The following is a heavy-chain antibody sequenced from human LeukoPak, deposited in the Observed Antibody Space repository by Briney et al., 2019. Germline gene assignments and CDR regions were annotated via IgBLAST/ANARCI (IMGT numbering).Heavy chain of an antibody. V-gene: IGHV4-61*02. J-gene: IGHJ4*02. CDR2: IYRSGSS. Sequence: SETLSLTCTVSGGSISSGSYYWNWIRQPAGKGLEWIGRIYRSGSSNYNPSLKSRVTVSVDTSKNQFSLRLNSMTAADTAVYYCAKSGGYGLIDKWGQGTLVTVSS. CDR3: AKSGGYGLIDK. D-gene: IGHD1-26*01. CDR1: GGSISSGSYY.